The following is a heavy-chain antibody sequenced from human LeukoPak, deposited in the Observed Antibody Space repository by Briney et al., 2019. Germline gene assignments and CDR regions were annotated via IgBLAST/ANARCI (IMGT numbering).Heavy chain of an antibody. CDR3: AGDFEAPSNC. V-gene: IGHV3-74*01. CDR1: GSTLSSYW. J-gene: IGHJ4*02. Sequence: GGSLRLSCAASGSTLSSYWIHWVRQAPGEGLVWVSRINPDGSRTDYADSVKGRFTISRDNTKNTVDLQMNSLRAEDTAVYYCAGDFEAPSNCWGQGTLVTVSS. D-gene: IGHD3-9*01. CDR2: INPDGSRT.